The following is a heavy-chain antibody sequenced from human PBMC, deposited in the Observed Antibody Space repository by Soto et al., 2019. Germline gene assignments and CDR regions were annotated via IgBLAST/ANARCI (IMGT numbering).Heavy chain of an antibody. Sequence: QVLLVQSGAEVKKPGASVKVSCKASGYTFTSYGISWVRQAPGQGLEWMGWISAYNGNTNYAQKLQGRVTMTTDTSTSTAYMELRSLRSNDTAVYYCARYFDDIVVVPAAMAWWFDPWGQGPLVTVSS. CDR1: GYTFTSYG. D-gene: IGHD2-2*01. V-gene: IGHV1-18*01. CDR2: ISAYNGNT. CDR3: ARYFDDIVVVPAAMAWWFDP. J-gene: IGHJ5*02.